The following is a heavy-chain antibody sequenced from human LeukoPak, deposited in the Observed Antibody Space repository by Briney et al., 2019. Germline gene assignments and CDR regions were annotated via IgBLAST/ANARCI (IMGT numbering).Heavy chain of an antibody. CDR2: ISGSGGST. J-gene: IGHJ3*02. CDR3: AKGITLIIMVLGDAFDI. V-gene: IGHV3-23*01. Sequence: PGGSLRLSCAASGFTFSSYAMSWVRQAPGKGLEWVSAISGSGGSTYYADSVKGRFTISRDNSKNTLYLQMNSLRAEDTAVYYCAKGITLIIMVLGDAFDIWGQGTMITVSS. CDR1: GFTFSSYA. D-gene: IGHD3-22*01.